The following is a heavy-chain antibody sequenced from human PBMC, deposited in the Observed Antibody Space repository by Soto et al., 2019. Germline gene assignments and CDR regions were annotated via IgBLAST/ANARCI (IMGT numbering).Heavy chain of an antibody. CDR2: VSTYNDHI. CDR1: GYTFTDYG. D-gene: IGHD4-4*01. V-gene: IGHV1-18*01. J-gene: IGHJ4*02. CDR3: ARERGHYTYFDY. Sequence: QVQLVQSGAEVKKPGASVKVSCKTSGYTFTDYGFTWVRQAPGQGLEWMGCVSTYNDHINYAQKFQGRVTMTTDTSTSTAYMELRGLRSDDTALYSCARERGHYTYFDYWGQGTLVTVSS.